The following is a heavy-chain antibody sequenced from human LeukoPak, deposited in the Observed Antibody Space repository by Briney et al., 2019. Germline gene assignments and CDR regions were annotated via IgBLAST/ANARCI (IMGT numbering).Heavy chain of an antibody. CDR1: GYSFTSYW. D-gene: IGHD4-23*01. CDR2: IFPGDSET. Sequence: GESLKISCKGSGYSFTSYWIGWVRQMPGKGLEWMGIIFPGDSETLYSPSFQGQVTISADKSISTAYLQWSSLKASDTAMYYCASRGGNSAYAFDIWGQGTMVTVSS. CDR3: ASRGGNSAYAFDI. J-gene: IGHJ3*02. V-gene: IGHV5-51*01.